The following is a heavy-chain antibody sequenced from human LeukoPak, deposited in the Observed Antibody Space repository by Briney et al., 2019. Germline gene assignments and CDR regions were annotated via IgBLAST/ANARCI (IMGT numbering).Heavy chain of an antibody. CDR2: ISAYNGNT. CDR3: ARKDYYDGSGHCSALGTFDY. J-gene: IGHJ4*02. D-gene: IGHD3-22*01. CDR1: GYSFNSYG. V-gene: IGHV1-18*01. Sequence: ASVKVSCKASGYSFNSYGISWVRQAPGQGLEWMGWISAYNGNTNYAQKLQGRVTMTTDTSTSTAYMELRSLRSDDTAVYYCARKDYYDGSGHCSALGTFDYWGQGTLVTVSS.